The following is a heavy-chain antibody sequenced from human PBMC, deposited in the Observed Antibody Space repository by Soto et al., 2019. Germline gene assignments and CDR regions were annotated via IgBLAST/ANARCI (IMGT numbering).Heavy chain of an antibody. CDR2: INHSGST. J-gene: IGHJ4*02. D-gene: IGHD4-4*01. CDR3: ERVNKTRRLDYSIDY. CDR1: GGSFSGYY. V-gene: IGHV4-34*01. Sequence: SETLSLTCAVYGGSFSGYYWSWIRQPPGKGLEWIGEINHSGSTNYNPSLKSRVTISVDTSKNQFSLKLSSVTAADTAVYYCERVNKTRRLDYSIDYWGQGTLVTVSS.